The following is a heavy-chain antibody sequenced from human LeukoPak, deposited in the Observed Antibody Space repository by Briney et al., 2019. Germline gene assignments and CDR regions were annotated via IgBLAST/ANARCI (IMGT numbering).Heavy chain of an antibody. CDR2: INHSGST. CDR3: AGGRGRSSSSLGY. CDR1: GGSFSGYY. D-gene: IGHD6-6*01. Sequence: SETLSLTCAVYGGSFSGYYWSWIRQPPGKGLEWIGEINHSGSTNYNPSLKSRVTISVDTSKNQFSLKLSTVTAADTAVYYCAGGRGRSSSSLGYWGQGTLVTVSS. V-gene: IGHV4-34*01. J-gene: IGHJ4*02.